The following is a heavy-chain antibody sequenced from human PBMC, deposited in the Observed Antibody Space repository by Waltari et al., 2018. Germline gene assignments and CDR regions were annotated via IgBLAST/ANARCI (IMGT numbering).Heavy chain of an antibody. CDR1: GYSISSGYY. D-gene: IGHD4-17*01. J-gene: IGHJ6*02. CDR3: ARMVTTVTTYYYYGMDV. CDR2: IYHSGST. Sequence: QVQLQESGPGLVKPSETLSLTCAVSGYSISSGYYWGWIRQPPGKGLEWIGSIYHSGSTYYNPSLKSRVTISVDTSKNQFSLKLSSVTAADTAVYYCARMVTTVTTYYYYGMDVWGQGTTVTVSS. V-gene: IGHV4-38-2*01.